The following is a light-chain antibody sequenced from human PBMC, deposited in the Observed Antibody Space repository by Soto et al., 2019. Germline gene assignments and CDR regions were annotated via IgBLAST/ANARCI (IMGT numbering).Light chain of an antibody. CDR2: GVT. CDR3: SSFRDWNTLWI. Sequence: QSVLTQPASVSGSPGQSITISCTGTSSDFGVYVSVSWYQQHPGKAPKLIIYGVTNRPSGVSNRFSGSKSGNTASLTVSGLQTEDEADYYCSSFRDWNTLWIFGGGTKLTVL. CDR1: SSDFGVYVS. J-gene: IGLJ2*01. V-gene: IGLV2-14*01.